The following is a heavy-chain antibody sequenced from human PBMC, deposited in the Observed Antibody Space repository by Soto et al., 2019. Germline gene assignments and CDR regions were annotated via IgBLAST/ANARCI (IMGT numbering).Heavy chain of an antibody. J-gene: IGHJ5*02. CDR3: ARADIVVVVAATPLGFDP. CDR2: INPNSGGT. CDR1: GYTFTGYY. V-gene: IGHV1-2*02. Sequence: ASVKVSCKASGYTFTGYYMHWVRQAPGQGLEWMGWINPNSGGTNYAQKFQGRVTMTRDTSISTAYMELSRLRADDTAVYYCARADIVVVVAATPLGFDPWGQGTLVTVSS. D-gene: IGHD2-15*01.